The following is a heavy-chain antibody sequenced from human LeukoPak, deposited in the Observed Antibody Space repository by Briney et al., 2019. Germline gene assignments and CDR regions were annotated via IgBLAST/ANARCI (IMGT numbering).Heavy chain of an antibody. J-gene: IGHJ4*02. CDR3: ARTQSQSASYRYSFAY. CDR1: GASVRSAGYH. CDR2: IYYIRNT. D-gene: IGHD3-16*02. Sequence: SETLSLTCTVSGASVRSAGYHWSWIRQPPGGGLEWIGYIYYIRNTNYNPSLKSRVTMSLHPSNNQFCLKLNSVTAADPALHYCARTQSQSASYRYSFAYWGQGTLVTVSS. V-gene: IGHV4-61*08.